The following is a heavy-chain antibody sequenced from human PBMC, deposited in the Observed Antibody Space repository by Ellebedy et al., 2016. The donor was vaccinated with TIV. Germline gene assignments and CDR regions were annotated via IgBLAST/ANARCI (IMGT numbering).Heavy chain of an antibody. V-gene: IGHV3-9*01. J-gene: IGHJ4*02. CDR1: GFIFSDYA. CDR2: ISWDSGNR. D-gene: IGHD2-15*01. Sequence: PGGSLRLSCAASGFIFSDYAMHWVRQVPGKGPEWVSGISWDSGNRGYAESVRGRFNISRDNSKNTLYLQMNSLRTEDTAVYYYASPRVGYCRGDSCIFDYWGQGSLVTVSS. CDR3: ASPRVGYCRGDSCIFDY.